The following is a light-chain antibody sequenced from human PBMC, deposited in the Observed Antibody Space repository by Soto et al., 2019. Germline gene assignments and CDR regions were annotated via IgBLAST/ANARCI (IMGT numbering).Light chain of an antibody. Sequence: DLQMTQSPSTLSASVGDRVTITCRASQSISNWLAWYRQKPGKAPKLLIYDASSLESGVPSRFSGTGSETEFTLIISSLQPDDFSTYYCQQYNSYRTFGQGTKVEIK. CDR2: DAS. V-gene: IGKV1-5*01. CDR1: QSISNW. J-gene: IGKJ1*01. CDR3: QQYNSYRT.